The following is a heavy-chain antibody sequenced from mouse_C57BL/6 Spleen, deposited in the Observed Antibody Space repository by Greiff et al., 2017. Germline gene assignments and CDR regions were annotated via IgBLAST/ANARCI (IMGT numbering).Heavy chain of an antibody. D-gene: IGHD2-4*01. V-gene: IGHV1-82*01. Sequence: VQLQQSGPELVKPGASVKISCKASGYAFSSSWMNWVKQRPGKGLEWIGRIYPGDGDTNYNGKFKGKATLTADKSSSTAYMQLSSLTSEDSAVYFCASPGGYDYEYFDVWGTGTTVTVSS. CDR1: GYAFSSSW. CDR2: IYPGDGDT. CDR3: ASPGGYDYEYFDV. J-gene: IGHJ1*03.